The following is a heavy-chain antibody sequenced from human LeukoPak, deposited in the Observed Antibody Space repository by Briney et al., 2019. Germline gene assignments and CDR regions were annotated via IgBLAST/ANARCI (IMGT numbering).Heavy chain of an antibody. V-gene: IGHV4-34*01. CDR2: IDHSGST. CDR1: GGSFSGYH. J-gene: IGHJ4*02. Sequence: PSETLSLTCAVYGGSFSGYHWNWIRQPPGKGLEWTGEIDHSGSTNYNPSLKSRVTISVDTSKNQFSLNLSSVTAADTAVYFCARGVRIAVAAPHLNYWGQGTLVTVSS. D-gene: IGHD6-19*01. CDR3: ARGVRIAVAAPHLNY.